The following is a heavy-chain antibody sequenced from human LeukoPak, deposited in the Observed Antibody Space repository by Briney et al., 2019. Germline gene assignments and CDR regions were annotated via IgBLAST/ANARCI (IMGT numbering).Heavy chain of an antibody. J-gene: IGHJ4*02. CDR2: IYYSGST. V-gene: IGHV4-59*01. D-gene: IGHD3/OR15-3a*01. Sequence: SETLSLTCTVSGGSISSYYWSWIRQPPGKGLEWIGYIYYSGSTNYNPSLKSRVTISVDTSENQFSLKLSSVTAADTAVYYCARVKHRGLTIDYWGQGTLVTVSS. CDR1: GGSISSYY. CDR3: ARVKHRGLTIDY.